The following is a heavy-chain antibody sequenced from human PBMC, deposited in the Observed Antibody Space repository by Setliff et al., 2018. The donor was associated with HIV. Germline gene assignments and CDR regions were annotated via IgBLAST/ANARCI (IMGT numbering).Heavy chain of an antibody. Sequence: PSETLSLTCTVSGGSISSGSYYWSWIRQPAGKGLEWIGHIYTSGSTNYNPSLKSRVTISVDTSKNQFSLKLSSVTAADTAVYYCAAGLWFGEFSLWQYWHFDLWGRGTLVTVSS. CDR3: AAGLWFGEFSLWQYWHFDL. V-gene: IGHV4-61*09. CDR2: IYTSGST. CDR1: GGSISSGSYY. J-gene: IGHJ2*01. D-gene: IGHD3-10*01.